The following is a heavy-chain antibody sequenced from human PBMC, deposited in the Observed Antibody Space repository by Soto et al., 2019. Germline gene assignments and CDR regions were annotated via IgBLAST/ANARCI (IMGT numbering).Heavy chain of an antibody. V-gene: IGHV3-74*01. CDR2: INTDGSST. D-gene: IGHD1-26*01. CDR1: GFSFTSYW. Sequence: EVQLVESGGGLVQPGGSLRLSCAASGFSFTSYWMHWVRQAPGKGLVWVSRINTDGSSTSYADSVKGRFTISRDNAKNTLFLQMNSLRAEDTAIYYCVKRELNSTGLFHWGQGTLVSVSS. CDR3: VKRELNSTGLFH. J-gene: IGHJ4*02.